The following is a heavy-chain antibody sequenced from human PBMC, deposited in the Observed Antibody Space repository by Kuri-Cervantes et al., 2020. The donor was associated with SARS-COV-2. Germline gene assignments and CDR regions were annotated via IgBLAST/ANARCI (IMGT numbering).Heavy chain of an antibody. Sequence: GESLKISCADSGFTFSSYWMSWVRQAPGKGLEWVANIKQDGSEKYYVDSAKGRFTISRDNAKNSLYLQMNSLRAEDTAVYYCARDVLGQPLDYWGQGTLVTVSS. D-gene: IGHD3-3*02. CDR1: GFTFSSYW. J-gene: IGHJ4*02. CDR3: ARDVLGQPLDY. V-gene: IGHV3-7*01. CDR2: IKQDGSEK.